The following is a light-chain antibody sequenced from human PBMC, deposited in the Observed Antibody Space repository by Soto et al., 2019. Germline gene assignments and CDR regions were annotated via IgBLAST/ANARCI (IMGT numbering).Light chain of an antibody. Sequence: EIVMTQSPATLSVSPGERATLSCRASRSVGSNLAWYHQKPGQAPRLLIYDASTRATGIPVRFSGSGSGTEFTLTINSLQSEDFAVYYCQQYNYWPPLTFGGGTKVDI. V-gene: IGKV3-15*01. CDR2: DAS. CDR3: QQYNYWPPLT. J-gene: IGKJ4*01. CDR1: RSVGSN.